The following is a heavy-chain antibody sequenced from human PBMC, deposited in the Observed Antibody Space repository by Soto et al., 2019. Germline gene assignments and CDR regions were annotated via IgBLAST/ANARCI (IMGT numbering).Heavy chain of an antibody. J-gene: IGHJ4*01. CDR1: GGSMSSGGYY. D-gene: IGHD3-10*01. Sequence: PSETLSLTCTVSGGSMSSGGYYWSWIRQPPGKGLEWIGYIYYSGSTYYNPSLKSRVTISVDTSKKQFSLKLSSVTAADTAVYYCARDPSPDVTMVRGALGYWGQGTLVTVSS. CDR3: ARDPSPDVTMVRGALGY. CDR2: IYYSGST. V-gene: IGHV4-30-4*01.